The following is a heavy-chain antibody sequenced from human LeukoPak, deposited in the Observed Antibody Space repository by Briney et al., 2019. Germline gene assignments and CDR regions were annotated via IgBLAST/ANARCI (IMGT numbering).Heavy chain of an antibody. CDR2: ISANNGNT. Sequence: ASVKVSCEASGYSFTTYDNTWVRQAPGQGLEWMGWISANNGNTSYVQKFQGRLTMTTDMSTRTAYMELRSLRSDDTAVYYCALRITGTNRWYYYYYMGVWGKGTTVTVSS. J-gene: IGHJ6*03. CDR3: ALRITGTNRWYYYYYMGV. CDR1: GYSFTTYD. D-gene: IGHD1-7*01. V-gene: IGHV1-18*01.